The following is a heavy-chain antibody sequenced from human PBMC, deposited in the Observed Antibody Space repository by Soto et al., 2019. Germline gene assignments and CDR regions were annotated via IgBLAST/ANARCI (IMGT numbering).Heavy chain of an antibody. Sequence: QVPLVESGGGVVQPGRSLRLSCVGTGFSISTYGMHWVRQAPGEGLEWLAMIWNDGSNKYYAASVKDRFTISRDNTKTTLYLQMNNLRYDDSAVYYCATELHGMLAFDIWGQGTILTVSS. V-gene: IGHV3-33*01. D-gene: IGHD2-8*01. J-gene: IGHJ3*02. CDR2: IWNDGSNK. CDR1: GFSISTYG. CDR3: ATELHGMLAFDI.